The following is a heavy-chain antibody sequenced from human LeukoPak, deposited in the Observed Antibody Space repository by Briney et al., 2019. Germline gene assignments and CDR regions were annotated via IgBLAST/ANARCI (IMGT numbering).Heavy chain of an antibody. CDR2: IWYDGSER. CDR1: GFTFSSYG. D-gene: IGHD3-22*01. V-gene: IGHV3-33*01. CDR3: ARVGQSDNSVSLPFDY. Sequence: GGSLRLSCAASGFTFSSYGMHWVRQAPGKGLEWVAVIWYDGSERYHADSVKGRFTISRDNSNNTLFLQMNSLRAEDTAVYYCARVGQSDNSVSLPFDYWGQGTLVTVSS. J-gene: IGHJ4*02.